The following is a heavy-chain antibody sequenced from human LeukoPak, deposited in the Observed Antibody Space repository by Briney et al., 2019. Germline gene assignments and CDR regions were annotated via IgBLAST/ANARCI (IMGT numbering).Heavy chain of an antibody. J-gene: IGHJ3*02. V-gene: IGHV3-21*01. CDR2: ISSSSSYI. Sequence: PGGSLRLSCAASGFTFSSYSMNWVRQAPGKGLEWVSSISSSSSYIYYADSVKGRFTISRDNAKNSLYLQMNSLRAEDTAVYYCARDCSTSCYDAFDIWGQGTMVTVSS. CDR3: ARDCSTSCYDAFDI. CDR1: GFTFSSYS. D-gene: IGHD2-2*01.